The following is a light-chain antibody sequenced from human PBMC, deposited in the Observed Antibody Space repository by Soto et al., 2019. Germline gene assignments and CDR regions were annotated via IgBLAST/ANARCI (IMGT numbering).Light chain of an antibody. J-gene: IGKJ1*01. CDR2: DAY. CDR1: QSIRSW. Sequence: DIQMTQFPSSLSASVGDRVTITCRASQSIRSWLAWYQQKPGKAPKLLIYDAYSLESGVPSRFSGSGSGTDFTLTINGLQPDDFVIYYCQQYISYRAFGQGTKVDIK. V-gene: IGKV1-5*01. CDR3: QQYISYRA.